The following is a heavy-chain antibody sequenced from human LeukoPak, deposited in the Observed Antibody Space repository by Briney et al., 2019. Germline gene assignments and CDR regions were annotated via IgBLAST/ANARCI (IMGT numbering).Heavy chain of an antibody. V-gene: IGHV4-61*01. CDR2: IYYSGST. CDR3: ARDLVVPAARAVSFSDYYMDV. CDR1: GGSISSGSYY. D-gene: IGHD2-2*01. J-gene: IGHJ6*03. Sequence: KPSETLSLTCTVSGGSISSGSYYWSWIRQPPGRGLEWIGYIYYSGSTNYNPSLKSRVTISVDTSKNQFSLKLSSVTAADTAVYYCARDLVVPAARAVSFSDYYMDVWGKGTTVTVSS.